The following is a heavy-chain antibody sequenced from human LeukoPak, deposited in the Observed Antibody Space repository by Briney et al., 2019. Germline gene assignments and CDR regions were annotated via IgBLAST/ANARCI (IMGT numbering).Heavy chain of an antibody. J-gene: IGHJ3*02. CDR3: ATRTVPTAIHSAFDI. CDR1: GYTLSVLP. V-gene: IGHV1-24*01. Sequence: ASVKVSCKSSGYTLSVLPIHWVRQAPGKGLECMGGYEPEDGETFYTQEFQGRVTMTEDISTDTAYMELSSLRSDDTAMYDCATRTVPTAIHSAFDIWGQGTMVTVSS. CDR2: YEPEDGET. D-gene: IGHD2-2*02.